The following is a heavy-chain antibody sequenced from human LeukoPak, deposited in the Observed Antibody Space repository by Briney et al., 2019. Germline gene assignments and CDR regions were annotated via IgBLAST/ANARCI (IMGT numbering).Heavy chain of an antibody. CDR1: GFTFSDYY. J-gene: IGHJ4*02. CDR2: ISSSSSYI. Sequence: PGGSLRLSCAASGFTFSDYYMSWIRQAPGKGLEWVSSISSSSSYIYYADSVKGRFTISRDNAKNSLYLQMNSLRAEDTAVYYCARGELGGSGVWDYWGQGTLVTVSS. V-gene: IGHV3-11*06. D-gene: IGHD2-21*01. CDR3: ARGELGGSGVWDY.